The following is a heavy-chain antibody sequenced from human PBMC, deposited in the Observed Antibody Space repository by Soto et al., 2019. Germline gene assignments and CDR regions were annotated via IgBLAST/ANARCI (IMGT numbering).Heavy chain of an antibody. CDR1: GFTFRNHA. V-gene: IGHV3-30-3*01. Sequence: QVQLVESGGGVVQPGGSLRLSCAASGFTFRNHAMHWVRQAPGKGLEWLAVIAYDGSNAFYRDSVKGRFTISRDNSKNKLYLHMNSLRSEDTGVYYCARGDREDILVVVGARPGEYGIDIWGQGTTVTVSS. J-gene: IGHJ6*02. CDR3: ARGDREDILVVVGARPGEYGIDI. CDR2: IAYDGSNA. D-gene: IGHD2-15*01.